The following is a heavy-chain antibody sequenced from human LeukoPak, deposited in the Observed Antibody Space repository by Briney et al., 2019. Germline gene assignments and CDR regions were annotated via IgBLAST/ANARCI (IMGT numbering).Heavy chain of an antibody. CDR2: FYPGDSDI. J-gene: IGHJ4*02. D-gene: IGHD3-22*01. V-gene: IGHV5-51*01. CDR3: ARHYPMYYYDSSGYYIDY. CDR1: GYSFTSYW. Sequence: GESLKISCKGSGYSFTSYWIGWVRQMPGKGLEWMGIFYPGDSDIRYSPSFQGQVTISADKSISTAYLQWSSLKASDTAMYYCARHYPMYYYDSSGYYIDYWGQGTLVTVSS.